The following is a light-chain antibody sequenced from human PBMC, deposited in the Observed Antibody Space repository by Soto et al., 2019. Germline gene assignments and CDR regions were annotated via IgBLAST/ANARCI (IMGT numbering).Light chain of an antibody. J-gene: IGKJ5*01. CDR1: QIILTN. CDR3: QQYNNWPIT. Sequence: ELVMTQSPSTLSVSLGWRCILSCRASQIILTNLALYQQKPGQDPRLLIYGASTRATGIPDRFSGSGSGTEFTLTISRLQSEDFEIYYCQQYNNWPITFGQGT. CDR2: GAS. V-gene: IGKV3-15*01.